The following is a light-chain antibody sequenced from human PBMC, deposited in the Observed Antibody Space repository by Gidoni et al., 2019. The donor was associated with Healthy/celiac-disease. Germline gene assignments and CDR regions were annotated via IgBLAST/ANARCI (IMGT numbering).Light chain of an antibody. Sequence: DIQMTQSPPTLSAFVGDRVTITCRASQSIRSWLAWYQQKPGKAPKLLISKASTLESGVPSRFIGSGAGTEFALTISSLQPDDFATYYCKQYSSYSWTFGQGTKVEIK. CDR2: KAS. CDR1: QSIRSW. CDR3: KQYSSYSWT. V-gene: IGKV1-5*03. J-gene: IGKJ1*01.